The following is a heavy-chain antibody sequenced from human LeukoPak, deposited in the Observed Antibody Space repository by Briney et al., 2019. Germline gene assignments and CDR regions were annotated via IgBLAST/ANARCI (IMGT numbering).Heavy chain of an antibody. Sequence: KPSETLSLTCAVYGGSFSGYYCSWIRQPPGKGLEWIGEINHSGSTNYNPSLKSRVTISVDTSKNQFSLKLSSVTAADTAVYYCAAADTVDYWGQGTLVTVSS. J-gene: IGHJ4*02. D-gene: IGHD6-13*01. CDR2: INHSGST. V-gene: IGHV4-34*01. CDR1: GGSFSGYY. CDR3: AAADTVDY.